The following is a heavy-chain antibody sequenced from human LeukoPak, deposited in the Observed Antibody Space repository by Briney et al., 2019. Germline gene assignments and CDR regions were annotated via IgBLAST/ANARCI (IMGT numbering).Heavy chain of an antibody. D-gene: IGHD6-13*01. CDR3: ARDPGYSSSWSFDY. CDR1: GFTFSSHW. J-gene: IGHJ4*02. Sequence: GGSLRLSCAASGFTFSSHWMHWVRQAPGKGLVWISRINNDGGNAVYADSVNGRFTVSRDNAKNVLYLQMNSLRAEDTAVYYCARDPGYSSSWSFDYWGQGTLVTVSS. V-gene: IGHV3-74*01. CDR2: INNDGGNA.